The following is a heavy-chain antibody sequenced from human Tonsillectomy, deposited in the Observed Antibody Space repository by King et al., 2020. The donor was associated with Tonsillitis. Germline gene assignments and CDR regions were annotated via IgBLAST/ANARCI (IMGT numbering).Heavy chain of an antibody. CDR3: ARGGDSGNNPRYYYYGMDV. J-gene: IGHJ6*04. CDR1: GFTFSSYS. V-gene: IGHV3-21*01. D-gene: IGHD1-26*01. CDR2: ISSSSSYI. Sequence: VQLVESGGGLVKPGGSLRLSRAASGFTFSSYSMNWVRQAPGKGLEWVSSISSSSSYIYYADSVKGRFTISRDNAKNSLYLQMNSLRAEDTAVYYCARGGDSGNNPRYYYYGMDVWGEGTTVTVSS.